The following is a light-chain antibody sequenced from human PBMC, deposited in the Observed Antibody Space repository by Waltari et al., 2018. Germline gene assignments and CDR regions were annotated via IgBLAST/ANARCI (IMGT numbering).Light chain of an antibody. CDR1: QSVRRA. CDR3: QHYVSVPST. J-gene: IGKJ1*01. CDR2: GAS. V-gene: IGKV3-20*01. Sequence: IVSPQSPGTLSLSPGETATLSCRASQSVRRALAWYQQKPGQAPRLLIYGASSRATGIPDRFSGSGSGTDFSLTISSLEAEDVAVYYCQHYVSVPSTFGQGTKVEIK.